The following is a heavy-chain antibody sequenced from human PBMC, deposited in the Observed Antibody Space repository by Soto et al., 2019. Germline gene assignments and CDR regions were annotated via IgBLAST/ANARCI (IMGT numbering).Heavy chain of an antibody. V-gene: IGHV4-59*01. CDR2: IYYSGST. Sequence: PSETLSLTCTVSGGSISSYYWSWIRQPPGKGLEWIGYIYYSGSTNYNPSLKSRVTISVDTSKNQFSLKLSSVTAADTAVYYCARENTDYYDSSGPPLTIYGMDVWGQGTTVTVSS. CDR3: ARENTDYYDSSGPPLTIYGMDV. CDR1: GGSISSYY. J-gene: IGHJ6*02. D-gene: IGHD3-22*01.